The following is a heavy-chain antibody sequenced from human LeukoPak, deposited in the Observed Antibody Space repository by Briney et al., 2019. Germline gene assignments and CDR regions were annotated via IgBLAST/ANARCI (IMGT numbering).Heavy chain of an antibody. V-gene: IGHV1-18*01. Sequence: ASVKVSCKASGYTFTSYGISWVRQAPGQGLEWMGWISAYNGNTNYAQKLQGRVTMTTDTSTSTAYMELRSLRPDDTAVYYCARDRDRLLFWYDSSSLFDYWGQGALVTVSS. D-gene: IGHD3-22*01. CDR2: ISAYNGNT. CDR3: ARDRDRLLFWYDSSSLFDY. CDR1: GYTFTSYG. J-gene: IGHJ4*02.